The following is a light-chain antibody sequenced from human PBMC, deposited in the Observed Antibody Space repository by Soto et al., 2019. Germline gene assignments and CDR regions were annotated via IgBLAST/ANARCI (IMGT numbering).Light chain of an antibody. J-gene: IGKJ4*01. CDR3: QQYGSAPLT. CDR1: QYVSSNY. V-gene: IGKV3-20*01. CDR2: DTS. Sequence: EIVLTQSPSILSLSPGERASLSCRASQYVSSNYLAWYQQKPGQAPRLLIYDTSSRAAGIPDRFSGSGSGTDFTLTISRLEPEDFAVYCCQQYGSAPLTFGGGTKVEIK.